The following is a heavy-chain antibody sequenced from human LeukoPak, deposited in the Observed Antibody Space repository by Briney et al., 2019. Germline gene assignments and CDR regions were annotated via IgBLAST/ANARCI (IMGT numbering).Heavy chain of an antibody. J-gene: IGHJ5*02. CDR2: LYYSGST. V-gene: IGHV4-31*03. CDR1: GGSISSGGYY. D-gene: IGHD3-10*01. CDR3: ARGYGSGSSRLRTWFDP. Sequence: PSETLSLTCTVSGGSISSGGYYWSWIRQHPGKGLEWIGYLYYSGSTYYNPSLKSRVTISVDTSKNQFSLKLSSVTAADTAVYYCARGYGSGSSRLRTWFDPWGQGTLVTVSS.